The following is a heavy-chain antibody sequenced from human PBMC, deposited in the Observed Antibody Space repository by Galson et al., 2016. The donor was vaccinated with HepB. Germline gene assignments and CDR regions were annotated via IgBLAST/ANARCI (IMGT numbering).Heavy chain of an antibody. CDR3: ARGRELLLYYFEY. V-gene: IGHV1-69*13. Sequence: SVKVSCKASGGMFSTYAVSWVRQAPGQGLEWMGGIIRILGTATYAQKFQGRVTITADEGASIAYMELSSLTSEDTAVYYCARGRELLLYYFEYWGQGTLVTVTS. J-gene: IGHJ4*02. D-gene: IGHD3-10*01. CDR2: IIRILGTA. CDR1: GGMFSTYA.